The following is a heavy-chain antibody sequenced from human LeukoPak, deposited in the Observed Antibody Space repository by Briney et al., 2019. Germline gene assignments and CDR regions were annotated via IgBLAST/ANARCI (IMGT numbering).Heavy chain of an antibody. CDR2: IYYSGST. CDR3: ASSSSSSSSYYYYGMDV. D-gene: IGHD6-6*01. Sequence: PETLSLTCTVSGGSISSYYWSWIRQPPGKGLEWIGYIYYSGSTNYNPSLKSRVTISVDTSKNQFSLKLSSVTAADTAVYYCASSSSSSSSYYYYGMDVWGQGTTVTVSS. V-gene: IGHV4-59*08. CDR1: GGSISSYY. J-gene: IGHJ6*02.